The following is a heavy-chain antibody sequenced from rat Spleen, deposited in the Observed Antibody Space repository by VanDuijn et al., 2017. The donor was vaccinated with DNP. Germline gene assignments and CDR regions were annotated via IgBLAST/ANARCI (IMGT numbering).Heavy chain of an antibody. CDR3: ARWHLYLSYFDY. Sequence: QVQLKESGPGLVQPSRTLSLTCTVSGFSLTNYGVSWVRQPPGKGLEWIAAIWGGGSKDYNSALNSPPRISRDTSKSQVLLEMNSLHTEDTAMYFCARWHLYLSYFDYWGQGVMVAVSS. V-gene: IGHV2-16*01. CDR2: IWGGGSK. J-gene: IGHJ2*01. CDR1: GFSLTNYG. D-gene: IGHD1-2*01.